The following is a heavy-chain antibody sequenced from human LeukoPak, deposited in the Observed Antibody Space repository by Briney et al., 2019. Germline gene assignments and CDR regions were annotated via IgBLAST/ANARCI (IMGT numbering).Heavy chain of an antibody. CDR2: IRSKAYGGTT. Sequence: SGGSLRLSCTASGFTFGDYAMSWVRKAPGKGLEWVGFIRSKAYGGTTEYAASVKGRFTISRDDSKSIAYLQMNSLKTEDTAVYYCTRAYCGGDCYGGGIDYWGQGTLVTVSS. CDR1: GFTFGDYA. J-gene: IGHJ4*02. V-gene: IGHV3-49*04. CDR3: TRAYCGGDCYGGGIDY. D-gene: IGHD2-21*02.